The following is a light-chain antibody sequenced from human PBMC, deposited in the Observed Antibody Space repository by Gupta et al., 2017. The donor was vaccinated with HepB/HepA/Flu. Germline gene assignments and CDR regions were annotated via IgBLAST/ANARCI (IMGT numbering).Light chain of an antibody. CDR1: QSISSY. J-gene: IGKJ2*02. Sequence: DIQMTQSPSSLSASVGDRVTITCRASQSISSYLNWYQQKPGKAPKLLIYAASSLQSGVPSRFSGSGSGTDFTLTISRLQPEDFATYYCQQSDSTPRNFGPGTKMEIK. CDR3: QQSDSTPRN. V-gene: IGKV1-39*01. CDR2: AAS.